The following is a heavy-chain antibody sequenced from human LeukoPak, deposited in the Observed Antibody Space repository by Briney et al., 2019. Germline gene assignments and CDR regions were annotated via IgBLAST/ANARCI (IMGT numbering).Heavy chain of an antibody. CDR1: GYTFTDYY. Sequence: VASVKVSCKATGYTFTDYYMHWVRQAPGQGLEWMGGIIPIFGTANYAQKFQGRVTITADESTSTAYMELSSLRSEDTAVYYCARRGWVTAFDYWGQGTLVTVSS. CDR3: ARRGWVTAFDY. V-gene: IGHV1-69*13. D-gene: IGHD2-21*02. J-gene: IGHJ4*02. CDR2: IIPIFGTA.